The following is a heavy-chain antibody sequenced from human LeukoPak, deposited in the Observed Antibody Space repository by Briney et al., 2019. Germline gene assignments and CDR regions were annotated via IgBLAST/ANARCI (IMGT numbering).Heavy chain of an antibody. CDR1: GYTFTSYG. J-gene: IGHJ4*02. CDR3: ATDLGYCSSTSCYRAPDY. Sequence: ASVKVSCKASGYTFTSYGISWVRQAPGQGLEWMGWISAYNGNTNYAQKLQGRVTMTTDTSTSTAYMELRSLRSEDTAVYYCATDLGYCSSTSCYRAPDYWGQGTLVTVSS. V-gene: IGHV1-18*01. CDR2: ISAYNGNT. D-gene: IGHD2-2*01.